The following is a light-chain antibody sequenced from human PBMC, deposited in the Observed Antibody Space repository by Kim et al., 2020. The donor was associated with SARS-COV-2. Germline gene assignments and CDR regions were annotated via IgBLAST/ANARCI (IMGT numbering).Light chain of an antibody. CDR2: GAS. CDR3: QQYGTWT. CDR1: QSVSSNY. Sequence: SLSPGERATLSCRASQSVSSNYLAWYQQKPGQAPRLLIYGASNRDTGIPDRFSGSGSGTDFTLTISRLEPEDFAVYYCQQYGTWTFGQGTKVDIK. J-gene: IGKJ1*01. V-gene: IGKV3-20*01.